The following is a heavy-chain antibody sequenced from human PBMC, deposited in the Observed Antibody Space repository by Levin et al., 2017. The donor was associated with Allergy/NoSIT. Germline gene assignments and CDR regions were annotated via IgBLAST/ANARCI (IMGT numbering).Heavy chain of an antibody. D-gene: IGHD6-13*01. J-gene: IGHJ4*02. CDR3: VRSVWYGFDF. Sequence: ESGPTLVKPTQTLTLTCSFSGFSLTTFGVGVGWIRQSPEKALEWLAIIYWNDDTRYSPSLKTRVTITSDTSKSQVVLTMTNVDPVDAATYYCVRSVWYGFDFWGQGSLITVSS. V-gene: IGHV2-5*01. CDR1: GFSLTTFGVG. CDR2: IYWNDDT.